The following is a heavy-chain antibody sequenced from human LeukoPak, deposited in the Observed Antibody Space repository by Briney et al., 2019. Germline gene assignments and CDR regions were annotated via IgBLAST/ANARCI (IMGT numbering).Heavy chain of an antibody. Sequence: GGSLRLSCAASGFTVSSNYMSWVRQAPGKGLEWVSVIYSGGSTYYADSVKGRFTISRDNSKNTLYLQMNSLRAEDAAVYYCARGPGNYGDYVGYYGMDVWGQGTTVTVSS. CDR3: ARGPGNYGDYVGYYGMDV. D-gene: IGHD4-17*01. V-gene: IGHV3-66*02. CDR2: IYSGGST. CDR1: GFTVSSNY. J-gene: IGHJ6*02.